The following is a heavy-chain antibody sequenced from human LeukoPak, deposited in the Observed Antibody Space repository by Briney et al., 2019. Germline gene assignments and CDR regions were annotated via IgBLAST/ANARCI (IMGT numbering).Heavy chain of an antibody. CDR3: ARWAGVTDY. Sequence: GGCLRPSCGVAGFTFQIYWMSGVREGRGKGPGRMANINQDGTVEQYLDSVKVPFTISRDNAKNSLILQMNSLRAKDTAVYYCARWAGVTDYWGQGTLVTVSS. J-gene: IGHJ4*02. D-gene: IGHD5-18*01. V-gene: IGHV3-7*01. CDR1: GFTFQIYW. CDR2: INQDGTVE.